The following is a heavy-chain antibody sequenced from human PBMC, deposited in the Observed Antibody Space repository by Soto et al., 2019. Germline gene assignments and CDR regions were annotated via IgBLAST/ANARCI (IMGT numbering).Heavy chain of an antibody. V-gene: IGHV3-9*01. CDR1: GFTFDDYA. D-gene: IGHD6-13*01. CDR3: AKDGYSSSWSTPYYFDY. Sequence: GGSLRLSCAASGFTFDDYAMHWVRQAPGKGLEWVSGISWNSGSIGYADSVKGRFTISRDNAKNSLYLQMNSLRAEDTALYYCAKDGYSSSWSTPYYFDYWGQGTLVTVPS. J-gene: IGHJ4*02. CDR2: ISWNSGSI.